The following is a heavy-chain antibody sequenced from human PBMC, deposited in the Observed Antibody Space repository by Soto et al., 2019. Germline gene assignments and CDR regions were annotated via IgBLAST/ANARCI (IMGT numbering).Heavy chain of an antibody. D-gene: IGHD6-19*01. Sequence: SGPTLVNPTETLTLTCTVSGFSLSNARMGVSWIRQPPGKALEWLAHIFSNDEKSYSTSLKSRLTISKDTSKSQVVLTMTNRDPVDTATYYCARSYSSGWHEFRGFAYWGKGTLVTVSS. J-gene: IGHJ4*02. V-gene: IGHV2-26*01. CDR1: GFSLSNARMG. CDR3: ARSYSSGWHEFRGFAY. CDR2: IFSNDEK.